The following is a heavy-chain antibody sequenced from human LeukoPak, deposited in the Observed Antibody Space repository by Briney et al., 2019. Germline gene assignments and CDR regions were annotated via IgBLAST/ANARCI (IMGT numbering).Heavy chain of an antibody. D-gene: IGHD1-26*01. V-gene: IGHV4-39*01. CDR1: GGSISSSSYY. J-gene: IGHJ4*02. Sequence: SETLSLTCTVSGGSISSSSYYWGWIREPPGTGLEWIGSIYYSGSTYYNPSLKSRVTISVDTSQNQFSLKLSSVTAADTAVYYCALWERQGYYFDYWGQGTLVTVSS. CDR2: IYYSGST. CDR3: ALWERQGYYFDY.